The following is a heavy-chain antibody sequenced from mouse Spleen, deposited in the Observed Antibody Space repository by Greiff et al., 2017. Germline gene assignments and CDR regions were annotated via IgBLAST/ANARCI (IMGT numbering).Heavy chain of an antibody. CDR3: ARGYYRYPFAY. V-gene: IGHV1-85*01. CDR2: IYPRDGST. CDR1: GYTFTSYD. J-gene: IGHJ3*01. D-gene: IGHD2-14*01. Sequence: QVQLQQSGPELVKPGASVKLSCKASGYTFTSYDINWVKQRPGQGLEWIGWIYPRDGSTKYNEKFKGKATLTVDTSSSTAYMELHSLTSEDSAVYFCARGYYRYPFAYWGQGTLVTVSA.